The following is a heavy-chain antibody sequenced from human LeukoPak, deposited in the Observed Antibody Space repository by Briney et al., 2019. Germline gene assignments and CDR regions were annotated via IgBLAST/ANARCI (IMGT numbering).Heavy chain of an antibody. CDR1: GFTFSSTY. V-gene: IGHV3-21*01. Sequence: GGSLRLSCAASGFTFSSTYMSWVRQTPGKGLEWVSSISSSSSYIYYADSVKGRFTISRDNAKNSLYLQMNSLRAEDTAVYYCARVLYSSGWGTWGQGTLVTVSS. D-gene: IGHD6-19*01. J-gene: IGHJ4*02. CDR3: ARVLYSSGWGT. CDR2: ISSSSSYI.